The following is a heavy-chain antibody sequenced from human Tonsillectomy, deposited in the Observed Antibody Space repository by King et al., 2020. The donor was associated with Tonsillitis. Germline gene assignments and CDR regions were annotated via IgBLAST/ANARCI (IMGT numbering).Heavy chain of an antibody. J-gene: IGHJ4*02. Sequence: VQLVESGGGLVKPGGSLRLSCAASGFTFSSYSMNWVRQAPGKGLEWVSSISSSRSYIYYADSVKGRFTISRDNAKKSLYLQMNSLRAEDTAVYYCAGVXLDGDXSGWYDYWGQGTLVTVSS. D-gene: IGHD6-19*01. CDR1: GFTFSSYS. V-gene: IGHV3-21*01. CDR3: AGVXLDGDXSGWYDY. CDR2: ISSSRSYI.